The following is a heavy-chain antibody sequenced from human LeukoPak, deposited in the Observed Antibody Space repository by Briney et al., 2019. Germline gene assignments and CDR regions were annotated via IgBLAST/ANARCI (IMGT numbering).Heavy chain of an antibody. D-gene: IGHD3-3*01. J-gene: IGHJ4*02. Sequence: SGGSLRLSCAASGFTFSHYGMHWVRQAPGKGLEWVSYIGLSSSSIYYADSLKGRFTISRDNAKNSLYLQMNSLRAEDTAMYYCARFWSGYYNFNFDYWGQGTLVTVSS. V-gene: IGHV3-48*01. CDR3: ARFWSGYYNFNFDY. CDR2: IGLSSSSI. CDR1: GFTFSHYG.